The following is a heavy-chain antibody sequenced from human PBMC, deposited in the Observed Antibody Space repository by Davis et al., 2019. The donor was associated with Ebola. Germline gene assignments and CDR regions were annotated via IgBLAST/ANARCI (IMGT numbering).Heavy chain of an antibody. J-gene: IGHJ4*02. CDR3: ASPPKSRSGYYDPFDY. CDR1: GFSFSSCS. V-gene: IGHV3-21*01. D-gene: IGHD5-12*01. CDR2: ISSTSSYI. Sequence: PGGSLRLSCAASGFSFSSCSMNWVRQAPGKGLEWVSSISSTSSYIYYADSVKGRFTISRDNAKNSLYLQMNSLSAEDTAVYYCASPPKSRSGYYDPFDYWGQGTLVTVSS.